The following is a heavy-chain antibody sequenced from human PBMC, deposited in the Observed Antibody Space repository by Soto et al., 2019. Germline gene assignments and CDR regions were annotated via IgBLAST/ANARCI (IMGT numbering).Heavy chain of an antibody. CDR1: GYTFTSYY. V-gene: IGHV1-46*03. Sequence: QVQLVQSGAEVKKPGASVKVSCKASGYTFTSYYMHWVRQAPGQGLEWMGIINPSGGSTSYAQKFQSRVTMTSDTSTSTVYMERSSLRSEDTAVYYCARGRRGLMNAFDIWGQGTMVTVSS. CDR2: INPSGGST. D-gene: IGHD1-26*01. J-gene: IGHJ3*02. CDR3: ARGRRGLMNAFDI.